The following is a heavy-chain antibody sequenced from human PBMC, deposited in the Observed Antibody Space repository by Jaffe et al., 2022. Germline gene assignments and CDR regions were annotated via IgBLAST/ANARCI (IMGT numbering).Heavy chain of an antibody. D-gene: IGHD2-21*01. Sequence: QVQLQESGPGLVKPSQTLSLTCTVSGGSISSGSYYWSWIRQPAGKGLEWIGRIYTSGSTNYNPSLKSRVTISVDTSKNQFSLKLSSVTAADTAVYYCARGCHERMLAYYAFDIWGQGTMVTVSS. CDR3: ARGCHERMLAYYAFDI. CDR2: IYTSGST. CDR1: GGSISSGSYY. V-gene: IGHV4-61*02. J-gene: IGHJ3*02.